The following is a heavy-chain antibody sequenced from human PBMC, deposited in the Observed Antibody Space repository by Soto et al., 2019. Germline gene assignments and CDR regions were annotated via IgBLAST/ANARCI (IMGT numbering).Heavy chain of an antibody. Sequence: GASVKVSCKASGHTFTSYYMHWVRQAPGQGLEGIGIINLSAGSTSYAQKFQGRVTITRDTSTSTVYMDMSSLRSEDTAVYYCAREWSAAGHFYGMDGWGQGATVTVSS. CDR2: INLSAGST. V-gene: IGHV1-46*01. D-gene: IGHD6-13*01. CDR1: GHTFTSYY. CDR3: AREWSAAGHFYGMDG. J-gene: IGHJ6*02.